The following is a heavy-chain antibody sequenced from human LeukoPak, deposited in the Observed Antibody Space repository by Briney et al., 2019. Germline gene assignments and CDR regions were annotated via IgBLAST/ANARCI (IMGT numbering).Heavy chain of an antibody. D-gene: IGHD3-22*01. CDR2: ISGSGGST. CDR1: GFTFSSYA. CDR3: AKFQSATMIVVVITTFLDAFDN. Sequence: GGSLRLSCAASGFTFSSYAMSWVRQAPGKGLEWVSAISGSGGSTYYADSVEGRFTISRDNSKNTLYLQMNSLRAEDTAVYYCAKFQSATMIVVVITTFLDAFDNWGQGTMVTVSS. V-gene: IGHV3-23*01. J-gene: IGHJ3*02.